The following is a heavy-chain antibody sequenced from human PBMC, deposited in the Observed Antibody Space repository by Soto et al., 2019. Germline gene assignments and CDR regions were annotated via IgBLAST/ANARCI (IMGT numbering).Heavy chain of an antibody. Sequence: PGGSLRLSCAASGFTFRDYAMSWVRQAPGRGLEWVSGVSNSGSSTYYADSVKGRFTISRDNSKNTLYLQMNSLRAEDTAVYYCAKHSRETTICCGEDWGQGTRVTVSS. CDR1: GFTFRDYA. V-gene: IGHV3-23*01. CDR2: VSNSGSST. CDR3: AKHSRETTICCGED. D-gene: IGHD2-2*01. J-gene: IGHJ4*02.